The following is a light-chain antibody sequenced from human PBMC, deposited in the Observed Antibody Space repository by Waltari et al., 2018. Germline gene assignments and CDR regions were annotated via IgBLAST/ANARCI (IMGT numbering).Light chain of an antibody. V-gene: IGKV3-11*01. CDR1: QSVSSY. CDR3: QQRSNWPPVT. Sequence: ESVLTQSPATRTLSPGERDTLSCRARQSVSSYLAWYQPTTGQAPRLLIYDASNRATGIPARFSGSGSGTDFPLTLSSLAPEDFAVYSCQQRSNWPPVTFGQVTRLEIQ. CDR2: DAS. J-gene: IGKJ5*01.